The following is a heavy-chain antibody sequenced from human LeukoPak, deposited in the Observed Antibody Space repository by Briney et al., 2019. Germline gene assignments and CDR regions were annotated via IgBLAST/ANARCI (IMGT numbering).Heavy chain of an antibody. CDR2: IYSGGST. CDR1: GCTVTSNY. CDR3: AREIIQLPGYFDY. J-gene: IGHJ4*02. Sequence: GGSLRLSCAASGCTVTSNYMSRVRQAPGKGLEWVSVIYSGGSTYYADSVKGRFTISRDNSKNTLYLQMNSLRAEDTAVYYCAREIIQLPGYFDYWGQGTLVTVSS. D-gene: IGHD5-18*01. V-gene: IGHV3-53*01.